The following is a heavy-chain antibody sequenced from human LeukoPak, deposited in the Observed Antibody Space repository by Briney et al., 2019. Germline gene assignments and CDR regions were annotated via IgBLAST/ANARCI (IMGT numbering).Heavy chain of an antibody. V-gene: IGHV1-2*02. CDR3: ARDNEGATQWFDP. Sequence: ASVKVSCKASGYTFTGYYMHWVRQAPGQGLEWMGWINPNSGGTNYAQKFQGRVTMTRDTSISTAYMELSRLRSDDTAVYYCARDNEGATQWFDPWGQGTLVTVSS. CDR2: INPNSGGT. J-gene: IGHJ5*02. D-gene: IGHD1-26*01. CDR1: GYTFTGYY.